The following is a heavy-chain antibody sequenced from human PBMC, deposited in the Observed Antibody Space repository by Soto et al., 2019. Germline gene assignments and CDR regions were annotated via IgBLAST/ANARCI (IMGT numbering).Heavy chain of an antibody. V-gene: IGHV1-46*01. D-gene: IGHD4-17*01. J-gene: IGHJ3*02. CDR2: INPTTGNT. CDR1: GYTFTTFY. CDR3: ARGSTLTEGGGRSDI. Sequence: QVQVVQSGAEVKKPGASVKVSCRASGYTFTTFYIHWVRQAPGQGLEWMGVINPTTGNTNYAQRFQDRVSVTRDTSTSTVYMELSSLSSEDTAIYYCARGSTLTEGGGRSDIWGQGTMITVSS.